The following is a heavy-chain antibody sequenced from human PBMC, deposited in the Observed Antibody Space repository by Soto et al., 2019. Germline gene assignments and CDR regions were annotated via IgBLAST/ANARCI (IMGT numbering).Heavy chain of an antibody. J-gene: IGHJ4*02. CDR1: GGSISSSSYY. CDR2: IYYSGST. D-gene: IGHD2-15*01. Sequence: SETLSLTCTVSGGSISSSSYYWGWIRQPPGKGLEWIGTIYYSGSTYYNPSLKSRVTISVDTSKNQFSLKLSSVTAADTAVYYCARQGVVAAILRYWGQGTLVTVSS. CDR3: ARQGVVAAILRY. V-gene: IGHV4-39*01.